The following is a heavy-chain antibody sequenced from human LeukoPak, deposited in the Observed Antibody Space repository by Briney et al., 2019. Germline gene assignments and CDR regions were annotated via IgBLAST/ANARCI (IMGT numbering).Heavy chain of an antibody. CDR1: GFTFSSYG. CDR2: ISYDGSNK. V-gene: IGHV3-30*18. CDR3: AKAPPTGWYYFDY. J-gene: IGHJ4*02. D-gene: IGHD6-19*01. Sequence: PGGSLRLSCAASGFTFSSYGMHWVRQAPGKGLEWVAVISYDGSNKYYADSVKGRFTISRDNSKNTLYLQMNSLRAEDTAVYYCAKAPPTGWYYFDYWGQGTPVTVSS.